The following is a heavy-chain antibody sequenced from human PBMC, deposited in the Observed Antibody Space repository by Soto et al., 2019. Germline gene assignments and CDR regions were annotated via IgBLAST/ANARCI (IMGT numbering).Heavy chain of an antibody. CDR3: ARRPLIVVVVAATGGWFDP. J-gene: IGHJ5*02. Sequence: QVQLQQWGAGLLKPSETLSLTCAVYGGSFSGYYWSWIRQPPGKGLEWIGEINHSGSTNYNPSLKGRVTMSVDTSKNQFSLKLSSVTAADTAVYYCARRPLIVVVVAATGGWFDPWGQGTLVTVSS. D-gene: IGHD2-15*01. CDR2: INHSGST. V-gene: IGHV4-34*01. CDR1: GGSFSGYY.